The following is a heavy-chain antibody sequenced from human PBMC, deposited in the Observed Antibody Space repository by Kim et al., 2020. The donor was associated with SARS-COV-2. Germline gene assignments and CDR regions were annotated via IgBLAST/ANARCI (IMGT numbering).Heavy chain of an antibody. CDR3: ARVTDTFANDAFDI. J-gene: IGHJ3*02. CDR1: GGSISSYY. V-gene: IGHV4-59*13. D-gene: IGHD2-21*01. Sequence: SETLSLTCTVSGGSISSYYWSWIRQPPGKGLEWIGYIYYSGSTNYNPSLKSRVTISVDTSKNQFSLKLSSVTAADTAVYYCARVTDTFANDAFDIWGQGTMVTVSS. CDR2: IYYSGST.